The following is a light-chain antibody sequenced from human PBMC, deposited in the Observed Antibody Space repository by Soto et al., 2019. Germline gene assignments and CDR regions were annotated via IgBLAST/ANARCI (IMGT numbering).Light chain of an antibody. J-gene: IGLJ1*01. CDR1: SSDVGGYNY. CDR2: DVT. CDR3: TSYTSSSTRV. Sequence: QSALPQPSSLSGSPGQSITISCPGTSSDVGGYNYVSWYQHHPGKAPKLMIYDVTYRPSGVSNRFSGSKSGNTASLTISGLQAEDEADYYCTSYTSSSTRVFGTGTKVTVL. V-gene: IGLV2-14*03.